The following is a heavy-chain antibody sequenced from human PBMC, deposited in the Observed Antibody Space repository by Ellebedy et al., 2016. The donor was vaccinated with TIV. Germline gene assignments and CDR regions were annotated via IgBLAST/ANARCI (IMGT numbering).Heavy chain of an antibody. D-gene: IGHD2-2*01. CDR2: IDPSDFET. CDR1: GYIFVNYW. J-gene: IGHJ4*02. Sequence: GGSLRLPXEGPGYIFVNYWITWVRQKPGKGLEWMGRIDPSDFETNYSPSFQGHVTISRDKSIRTAYLQWTSLKASDTAMYFCARLYCTTTSCYFDYWGQGTLVTVSS. CDR3: ARLYCTTTSCYFDY. V-gene: IGHV5-10-1*01.